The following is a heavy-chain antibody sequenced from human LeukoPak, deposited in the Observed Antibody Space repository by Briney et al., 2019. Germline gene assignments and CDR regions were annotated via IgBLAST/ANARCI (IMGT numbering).Heavy chain of an antibody. Sequence: SQTLSLTCTVSGGSISSGGYYGRWLRQHPGKGLEWMGYIYYSGSTYYNPSLKSRVTISVDTSKNQFSLKLSSVTAADTAVYYCARRRSSRTYYFDYWGQGTLVTVSS. CDR1: GGSISSGGYY. CDR2: IYYSGST. J-gene: IGHJ4*02. CDR3: ARRRSSRTYYFDY. D-gene: IGHD1-1*01. V-gene: IGHV4-31*03.